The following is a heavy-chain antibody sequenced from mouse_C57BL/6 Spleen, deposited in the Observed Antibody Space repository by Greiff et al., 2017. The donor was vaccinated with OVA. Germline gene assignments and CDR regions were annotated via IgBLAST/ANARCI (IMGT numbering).Heavy chain of an antibody. CDR3: ARSRGSSWNFDV. CDR2: IYPGDGDT. CDR1: GYAFSSYW. D-gene: IGHD1-1*01. Sequence: VQGVESGAELVKPGASVKISCKASGYAFSSYWMNWVKQRPGKGLEWIGQIYPGDGDTNYNGKFKGKATLTADKSSSTAYMQLSSLTSEDSAVYFCARSRGSSWNFDVWGTGTTVTVSS. V-gene: IGHV1-80*01. J-gene: IGHJ1*03.